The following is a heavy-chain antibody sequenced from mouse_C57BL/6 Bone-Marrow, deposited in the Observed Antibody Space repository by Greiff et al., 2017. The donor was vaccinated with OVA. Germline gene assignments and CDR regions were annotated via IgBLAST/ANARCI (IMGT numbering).Heavy chain of an antibody. CDR3: ERSNYYGSGY. Sequence: EVQLQQSGPELVKPGASVKISCKASGYTFTDYYMNWVKQSHGKSLEWIGDINPNNGGTSYNQKFKGKATLTVDKSSSTAYMELRSLTSEDSAVYYSERSNYYGSGYWGQGTSVTVSS. V-gene: IGHV1-26*01. J-gene: IGHJ4*01. CDR1: GYTFTDYY. CDR2: INPNNGGT.